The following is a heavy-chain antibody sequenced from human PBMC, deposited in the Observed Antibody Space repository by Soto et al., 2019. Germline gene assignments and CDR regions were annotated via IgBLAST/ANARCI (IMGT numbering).Heavy chain of an antibody. CDR3: AGWGGHAYNY. J-gene: IGHJ4*02. V-gene: IGHV3-7*03. Sequence: EVQLVQSGGGLVQPGGSLRLSCVGSGFTFTDFYMNWVRQAPGKGLEWVANIRPDGSETNYVESVKGRFTTSRDNAKNSLFLQRNSLTADDTAVYYCAGWGGHAYNYWGQGILVTVSS. CDR2: IRPDGSET. CDR1: GFTFTDFY. D-gene: IGHD3-16*01.